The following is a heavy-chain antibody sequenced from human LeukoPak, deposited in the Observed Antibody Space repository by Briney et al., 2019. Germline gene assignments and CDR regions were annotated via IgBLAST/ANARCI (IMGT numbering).Heavy chain of an antibody. CDR2: IYHSGIT. CDR3: ARALLRYFDY. D-gene: IGHD3-9*01. Sequence: PSQTLSLTCAVSGGSISSGGYSWSWLRQPPGKGLEWIGYIYHSGITYYNPSLKSRVTISVDRSKNQFSLKLSSVTAADTAVYYCARALLRYFDYWGRGTLVTVSS. J-gene: IGHJ4*02. CDR1: GGSISSGGYS. V-gene: IGHV4-30-2*01.